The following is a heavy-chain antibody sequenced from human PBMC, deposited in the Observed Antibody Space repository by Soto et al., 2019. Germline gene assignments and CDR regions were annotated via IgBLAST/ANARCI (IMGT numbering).Heavy chain of an antibody. V-gene: IGHV4-59*01. Sequence: NPSETLSLTCTVSGGSISSYYWSWIRQPPGKGLEWIGYIYYSGSTNYNPSLKSRVTISVDTSKNQFSLKLSSVTAADTAVYYCAASVTAMVRSVEKPLTTGSFDYCGQGPLVTVYS. CDR2: IYYSGST. CDR1: GGSISSYY. J-gene: IGHJ4*02. D-gene: IGHD5-18*01. CDR3: AASVTAMVRSVEKPLTTGSFDY.